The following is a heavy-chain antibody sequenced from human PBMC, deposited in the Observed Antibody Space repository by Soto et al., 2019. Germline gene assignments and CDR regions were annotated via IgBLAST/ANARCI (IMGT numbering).Heavy chain of an antibody. CDR1: GITLATYA. D-gene: IGHD1-20*01. J-gene: IGHJ4*02. CDR3: ATYKRHFDY. Sequence: VQLLESGGGLVQPGGSLRLSCAASGITLATYAMSWVGWVRQAPGKGLEWVSVISGSGDNTQYADSVKGRFTISRDNSKNTLYLQMNSLRAEDTAVYYCATYKRHFDYWGQGSLVTVSS. CDR2: ISGSGDNT. V-gene: IGHV3-23*01.